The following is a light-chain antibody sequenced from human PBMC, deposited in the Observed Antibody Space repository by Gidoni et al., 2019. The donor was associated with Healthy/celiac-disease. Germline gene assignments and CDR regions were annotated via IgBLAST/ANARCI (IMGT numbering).Light chain of an antibody. V-gene: IGKV1-39*01. CDR3: QQSYSTPVCS. J-gene: IGKJ2*04. CDR2: AAS. Sequence: DIQMTQSPSSLSASVGDRVTITCRASQSISSYLNWYQQKPGKAPKLLIYAASSWQSGVPSRCSGSGSGTDFTLTSSSLQPEDFATYYCQQSYSTPVCSCGQGTKLEIK. CDR1: QSISSY.